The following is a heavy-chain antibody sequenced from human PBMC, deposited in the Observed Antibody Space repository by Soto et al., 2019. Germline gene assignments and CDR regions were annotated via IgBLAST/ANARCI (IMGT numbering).Heavy chain of an antibody. V-gene: IGHV3-30*18. CDR1: GFTFSSYG. J-gene: IGHJ4*02. Sequence: QVHLVESGGGVVQPGRSLRLSCAASGFTFSSYGMNWVRQAPGKGLEWVAFISYDGSNKYYRNSVQGRFTVSRDNSKNTLYLQMNSLNTEDTAVYFCAKVMHDFESRGTCFENWGQGTQVTVSS. D-gene: IGHD3-22*01. CDR2: ISYDGSNK. CDR3: AKVMHDFESRGTCFEN.